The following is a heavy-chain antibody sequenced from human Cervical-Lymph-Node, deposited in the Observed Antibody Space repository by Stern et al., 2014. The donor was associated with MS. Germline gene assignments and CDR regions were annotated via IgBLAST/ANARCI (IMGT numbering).Heavy chain of an antibody. J-gene: IGHJ5*02. CDR1: GGSISSGGYY. D-gene: IGHD2-21*02. CDR2: IYYSGST. V-gene: IGHV4-31*01. CDR3: ARMTDLNWFDP. Sequence: VQLVQSGPGLVKPSQTLSLTCTVSGGSISSGGYYWSWIRQHPGKGLEWIGYIYYSGSTYYNPSLKSLVTISVDTSKNQFSLKLSSVTAADTAVYYCARMTDLNWFDPWGQGTLVTVSS.